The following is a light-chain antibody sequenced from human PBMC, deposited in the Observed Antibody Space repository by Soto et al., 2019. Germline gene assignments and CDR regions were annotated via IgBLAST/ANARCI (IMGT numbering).Light chain of an antibody. J-gene: IGLJ3*02. CDR1: SGSIASNY. Sequence: NFMLTQPHSVSESPGKTVTISCTRSSGSIASNYVQWYQQRPGSSPTTVIYEDNQRPSGVPDRFSGSIDSSSNSASLTISGLNTEDEADYYCQSYDSSNQVFGGGTTVTVL. V-gene: IGLV6-57*01. CDR2: EDN. CDR3: QSYDSSNQV.